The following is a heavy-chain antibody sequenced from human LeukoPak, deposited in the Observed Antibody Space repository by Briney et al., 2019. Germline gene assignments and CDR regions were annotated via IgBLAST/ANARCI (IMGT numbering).Heavy chain of an antibody. CDR3: ARHTFYGSGGYFDY. Sequence: YPSETLSLTCTVSGDSISVSDYYWGWIRQPPGKGLEWIGRVYYNGDTYYNPSLRSRVTTSIDTSKNQFSLRLSSVTAADTAVYYCARHTFYGSGGYFDYWGQGTLVTVSS. CDR2: VYYNGDT. CDR1: GDSISVSDYY. J-gene: IGHJ4*02. D-gene: IGHD3-10*01. V-gene: IGHV4-39*01.